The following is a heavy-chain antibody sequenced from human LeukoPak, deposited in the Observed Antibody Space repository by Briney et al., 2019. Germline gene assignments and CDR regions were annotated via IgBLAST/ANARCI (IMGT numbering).Heavy chain of an antibody. Sequence: PGESLKISCKGSGYSFTSYWISLVRQMPGKGLEWMGRIDPRDSYINSSPSFQGHVTISADKSISTAYLQWSSLKASDTAIYFCTRHLGYCSSTSCSGGNYYYYYDMDVWGQGTTVTVSS. CDR3: TRHLGYCSSTSCSGGNYYYYYDMDV. CDR1: GYSFTSYW. D-gene: IGHD2-2*01. CDR2: IDPRDSYI. V-gene: IGHV5-10-1*01. J-gene: IGHJ6*02.